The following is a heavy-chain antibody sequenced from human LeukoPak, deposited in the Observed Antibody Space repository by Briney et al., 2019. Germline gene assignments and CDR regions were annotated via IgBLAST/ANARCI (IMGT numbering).Heavy chain of an antibody. CDR2: IYYSGST. D-gene: IGHD4-23*01. Sequence: ASETLSLTCTVSGGSISSYYWSWIRQPPGKGLEWIGYIYYSGSTNYNPSLKSRVTISVDTFKNQFSLKLSSVTAADTAVYYCAREDGGKVDYWGQGTLVTVSS. J-gene: IGHJ4*02. V-gene: IGHV4-59*12. CDR1: GGSISSYY. CDR3: AREDGGKVDY.